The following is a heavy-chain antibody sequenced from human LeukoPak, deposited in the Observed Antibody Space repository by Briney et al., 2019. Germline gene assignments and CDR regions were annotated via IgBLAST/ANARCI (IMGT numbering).Heavy chain of an antibody. CDR3: ASRRASVAGTR. Sequence: GGSLRLSCAASGIIFSDYAMSWVRQAPGKGLEWVSAISGSGGSTYYADSVKGRFTISRDNSKNTLYLQMNSLRAEDTAVYYCASRRASVAGTRWGQGTLVTVSS. D-gene: IGHD6-19*01. J-gene: IGHJ4*02. CDR2: ISGSGGST. CDR1: GIIFSDYA. V-gene: IGHV3-23*01.